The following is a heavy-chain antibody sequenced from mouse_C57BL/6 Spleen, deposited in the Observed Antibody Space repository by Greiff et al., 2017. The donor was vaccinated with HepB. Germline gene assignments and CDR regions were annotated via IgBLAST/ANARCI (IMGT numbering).Heavy chain of an antibody. CDR2: INPNNGGT. V-gene: IGHV1-22*01. J-gene: IGHJ1*03. Sequence: VQLKESGPELVKPGASVKMSCKASGYTFTDYNMHWVKQSHGKSLEWIGYINPNNGGTSYNQKFKGKATLTVNKSSSTAYMERRSLTSEDSAVYYCARRYFYWYFDVWGTGTTVTVSS. CDR1: GYTFTDYN. CDR3: ARRYFYWYFDV.